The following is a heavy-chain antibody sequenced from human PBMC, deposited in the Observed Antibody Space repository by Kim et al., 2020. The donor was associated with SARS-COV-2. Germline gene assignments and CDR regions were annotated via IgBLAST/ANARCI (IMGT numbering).Heavy chain of an antibody. CDR1: GGSISSYY. V-gene: IGHV4-59*01. J-gene: IGHJ6*02. D-gene: IGHD4-17*01. Sequence: SETLSLTCTVSGGSISSYYWSWIRQPPGKGLEWIGYIYYSGSTNYNPSLKSRVTISVDTSKNQFSLKLSSVTAADTAVYYCARVSHKPTTVTTPAVNYYYYYGMDVWGQGTTVTVSS. CDR2: IYYSGST. CDR3: ARVSHKPTTVTTPAVNYYYYYGMDV.